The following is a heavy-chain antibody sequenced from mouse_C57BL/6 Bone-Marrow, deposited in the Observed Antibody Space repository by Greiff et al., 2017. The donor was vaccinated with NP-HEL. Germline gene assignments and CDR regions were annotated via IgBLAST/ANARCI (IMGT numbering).Heavy chain of an antibody. D-gene: IGHD1-1*01. CDR3: ARVTTVVEDAMDY. V-gene: IGHV5-4*03. J-gene: IGHJ4*01. CDR2: ISDGGSYT. CDR1: GFTFSSYA. Sequence: DVMLVESGGGLVKPGGSLKLSCAASGFTFSSYAMSWVRQTPEKRLEWVATISDGGSYTYYPDNVKGRFTISRDNAKNNLYLQMSHLKSEDTAMYYCARVTTVVEDAMDYWGQGTSVTVSS.